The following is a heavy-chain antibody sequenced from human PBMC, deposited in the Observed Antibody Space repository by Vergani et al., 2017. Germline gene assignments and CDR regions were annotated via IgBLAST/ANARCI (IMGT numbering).Heavy chain of an antibody. CDR2: IYTSGST. CDR1: GGSISSGSYY. CDR3: AIVTDSYGLYYFDY. D-gene: IGHD5-18*01. V-gene: IGHV4-61*02. Sequence: QVQLQESGPGLVKPSQTLSLTCTVSGGSISSGSYYWSWIRQPAGKGLEWIGRIYTSGSTNYNPSLKSRVTISVDTSKNQFSLKLSSVTAAYTSVYYCAIVTDSYGLYYFDYWGQGTLVTVSS. J-gene: IGHJ4*02.